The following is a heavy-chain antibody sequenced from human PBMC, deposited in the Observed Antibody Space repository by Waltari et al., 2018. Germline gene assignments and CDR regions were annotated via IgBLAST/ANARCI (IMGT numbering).Heavy chain of an antibody. J-gene: IGHJ4*02. D-gene: IGHD3-22*01. V-gene: IGHV4-4*07. CDR1: GGSISSYY. CDR3: ARDAHYYDSSGYQTGDY. Sequence: QVQLQESGPGLVKPSETLSLTCTVSGGSISSYYWSWIRQPAGQGLEWIGRIYTSGSTNSNPSLKSRVTMSVDTSKNQSSLKLSAVTAADTAVYYCARDAHYYDSSGYQTGDYWGQGTLVTVSS. CDR2: IYTSGST.